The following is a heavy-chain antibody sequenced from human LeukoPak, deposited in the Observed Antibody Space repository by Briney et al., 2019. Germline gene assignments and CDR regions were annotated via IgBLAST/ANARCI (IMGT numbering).Heavy chain of an antibody. D-gene: IGHD6-6*01. CDR1: GGTFSSYA. Sequence: SVKVSCKASGGTFSSYAISWVRQAPGQGLEWMGGIIPIFGTANYAQKFQGRVTITADESTSTAYMELSSLRSEDTAVYYCARSRDASGSSSPFDYWGQGTLVTVSS. CDR2: IIPIFGTA. V-gene: IGHV1-69*13. J-gene: IGHJ4*02. CDR3: ARSRDASGSSSPFDY.